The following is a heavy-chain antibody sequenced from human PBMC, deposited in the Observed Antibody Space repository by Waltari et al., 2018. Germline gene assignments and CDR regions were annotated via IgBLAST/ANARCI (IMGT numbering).Heavy chain of an antibody. CDR1: GYSFTTYW. D-gene: IGHD1-26*01. CDR2: IYPVDPDS. J-gene: IGHJ3*02. Sequence: EVQLVQSGAEVKKPGESLKISCKGSGYSFTTYWIGWVRQMPGKGLEWMGIIYPVDPDSRNRPCFQGQVTSSAEKSIRTAYLKWSSLKASDTARYYCARHHGTVGATQDAFDIWGQGTMVTVSS. V-gene: IGHV5-51*01. CDR3: ARHHGTVGATQDAFDI.